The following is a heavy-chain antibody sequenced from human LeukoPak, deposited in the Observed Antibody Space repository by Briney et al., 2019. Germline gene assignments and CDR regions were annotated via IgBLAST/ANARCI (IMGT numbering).Heavy chain of an antibody. J-gene: IGHJ3*02. Sequence: IRSCWKTGVSGKSYDMDWVRKVTERGLEWVSAIGLGGDTHYPDSVKGRFTVSRENGENSLYLQMNGLTDGDTAVYYCVRGGIRVSGIDAFDIWGQGTRVTVSS. V-gene: IGHV3-13*01. CDR2: IGLGGDT. D-gene: IGHD5/OR15-5a*01. CDR1: GVSGKSYD. CDR3: VRGGIRVSGIDAFDI.